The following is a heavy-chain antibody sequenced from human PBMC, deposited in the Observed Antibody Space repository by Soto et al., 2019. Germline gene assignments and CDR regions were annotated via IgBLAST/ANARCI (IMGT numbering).Heavy chain of an antibody. J-gene: IGHJ4*02. CDR1: GLTLSTYA. Sequence: QVQLVESGGGVVQPGGSLEPSGPASGLTLSTYAWTGSRRPQGKGLGWVAVIWYDGNNKYYADSVKGRFTISRDNSNNTLYVQMTSLRAEDTAVYYCARGLHSLFDYWGQGTLVTVSS. CDR3: ARGLHSLFDY. CDR2: IWYDGNNK. V-gene: IGHV3-33*01. D-gene: IGHD2-21*01.